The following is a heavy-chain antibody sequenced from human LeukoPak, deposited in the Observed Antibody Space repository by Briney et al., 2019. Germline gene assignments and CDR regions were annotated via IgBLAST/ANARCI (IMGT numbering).Heavy chain of an antibody. J-gene: IGHJ4*02. V-gene: IGHV3-21*01. CDR1: GFTFSSYS. Sequence: GGSLRLSCAASGFTFSSYSMNWVRQAPGKGLEWVSCITRSSIYKYYADSVKGRFTISRDNAKNSLYLQMNSLRADDTAVYYCARALYDSSGYYSHFDYWGQETLVTVSS. CDR3: ARALYDSSGYYSHFDY. CDR2: ITRSSIYK. D-gene: IGHD3-22*01.